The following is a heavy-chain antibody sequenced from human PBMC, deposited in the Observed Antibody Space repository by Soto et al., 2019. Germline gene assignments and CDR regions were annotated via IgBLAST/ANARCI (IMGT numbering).Heavy chain of an antibody. CDR3: ARHGHGDVLGYFQH. D-gene: IGHD4-17*01. CDR2: INPNSGGT. Sequence: ASVKVSCKASGYTFTGYYMHWVRQAPGQGLEWMGWINPNSGGTNYAQKFQGRVTMTRDTSISTAYMELSRLRSGDTAVYYCARHGHGDVLGYFQHSGQGTLVTVSS. V-gene: IGHV1-2*02. J-gene: IGHJ1*01. CDR1: GYTFTGYY.